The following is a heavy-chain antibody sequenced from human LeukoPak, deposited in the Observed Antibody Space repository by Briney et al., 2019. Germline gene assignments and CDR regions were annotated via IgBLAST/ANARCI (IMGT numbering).Heavy chain of an antibody. V-gene: IGHV3-20*04. D-gene: IGHD5-24*01. CDR1: GFTFDDYG. CDR2: INWNGGRT. CDR3: ARTREFSRDGDKNYYFDY. J-gene: IGHJ4*02. Sequence: GGSLRLSCAASGFTFDDYGMSWVRQAPGKGLEWVSGINWNGGRTGYADSVKGRFTISRDNAKNSLYLQMNSLRAEDTALYYCARTREFSRDGDKNYYFDYWGQGTLVTVSS.